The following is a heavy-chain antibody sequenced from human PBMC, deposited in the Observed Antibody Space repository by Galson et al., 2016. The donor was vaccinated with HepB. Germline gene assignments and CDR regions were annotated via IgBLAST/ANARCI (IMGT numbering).Heavy chain of an antibody. D-gene: IGHD2-15*01. CDR2: ISPYNGNT. CDR3: ARTLRGGGHDAFDM. CDR1: GYTFTSYG. V-gene: IGHV1-18*01. Sequence: SVKVSCKASGYTFTSYGINWVRQAPGQGLEWMGWISPYNGNTNYTQKVLGRVTMTTDTSTSTAYMELRSLRSDDTAVFYCARTLRGGGHDAFDMWGQGTMVTVSS. J-gene: IGHJ3*02.